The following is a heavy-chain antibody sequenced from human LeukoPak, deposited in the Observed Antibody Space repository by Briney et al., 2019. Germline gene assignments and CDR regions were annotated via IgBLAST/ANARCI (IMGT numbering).Heavy chain of an antibody. Sequence: GGSLRLSCAASGFTFSGSAIHWVRQSSGKGLEWVGQIDKKDKGYATATAYAASVKGRFAISRDDSINTAYLQMKSLKTEDTALYYCTRDSGTYNWFDPWGQGTLVTVSS. CDR3: TRDSGTYNWFDP. CDR1: GFTFSGSA. J-gene: IGHJ5*02. V-gene: IGHV3-73*01. D-gene: IGHD1-26*01. CDR2: IDKKDKGYATAT.